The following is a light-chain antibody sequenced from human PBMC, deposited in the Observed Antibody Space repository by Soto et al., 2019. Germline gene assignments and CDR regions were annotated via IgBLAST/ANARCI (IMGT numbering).Light chain of an antibody. V-gene: IGKV3-11*01. CDR2: DVS. J-gene: IGKJ1*01. CDR1: QSVTTY. Sequence: EILLTQSPDTLSSSPGERATLSCRASQSVTTYLAWYQQKPGQAPRLLIYDVSNRATGIPARFSGSGSGTDVTLTISSLEPEDVAIYYCQQRSNWPWTLGQGTKVEIK. CDR3: QQRSNWPWT.